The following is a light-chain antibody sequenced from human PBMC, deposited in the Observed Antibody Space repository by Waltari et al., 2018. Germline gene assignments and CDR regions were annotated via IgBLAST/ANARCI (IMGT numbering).Light chain of an antibody. CDR1: QSVLFSSNNKNY. V-gene: IGKV4-1*01. Sequence: DIVMTQSPDSLAVSLGERATINCQSRQSVLFSSNNKNYLTWYQQKAGQPPKLLIYWASTRESGVPDRFSGSGSGTDFTLTITSLQAEDVAVYYCQQHYATPFTFGQGTKLEI. J-gene: IGKJ2*01. CDR2: WAS. CDR3: QQHYATPFT.